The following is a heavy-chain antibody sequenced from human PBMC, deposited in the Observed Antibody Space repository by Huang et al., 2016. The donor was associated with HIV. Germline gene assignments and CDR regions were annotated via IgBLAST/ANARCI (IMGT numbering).Heavy chain of an antibody. D-gene: IGHD6-6*01. CDR1: GGTFSTYA. V-gene: IGHV1-69*01. Sequence: QVQLVQSGAEVKKPGSSVKVSCKASGGTFSTYAISWVRQAPGQGIEWMGGISPIFGTANYAQKFQGTVTITADEFTSTAYMELSSLRSEDTALYYCARGRTRSSLYDSYYGLDVWGQGTTVTVSS. J-gene: IGHJ6*02. CDR2: ISPIFGTA. CDR3: ARGRTRSSLYDSYYGLDV.